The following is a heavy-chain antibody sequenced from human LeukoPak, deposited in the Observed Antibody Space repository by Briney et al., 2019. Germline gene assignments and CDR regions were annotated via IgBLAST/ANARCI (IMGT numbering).Heavy chain of an antibody. D-gene: IGHD1-1*01. CDR2: IRNKAYGGTT. Sequence: GGSLRLSCTASGFTFGDYAMSWVRQAPGKGLEWVGFIRNKAYGGTTEYAASVKGRFTISRDDSKSIAYLQMNSLKTEDTAVYYCTRDPGLEYFDYWGQGTLVTVSS. CDR1: GFTFGDYA. CDR3: TRDPGLEYFDY. V-gene: IGHV3-49*04. J-gene: IGHJ4*02.